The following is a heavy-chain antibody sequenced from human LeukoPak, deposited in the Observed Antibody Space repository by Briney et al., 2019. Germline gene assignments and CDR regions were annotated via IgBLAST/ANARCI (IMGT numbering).Heavy chain of an antibody. CDR3: ARSTSEAFDI. V-gene: IGHV3-23*01. CDR2: ISGSGVST. Sequence: GGSLRLSCAASGFTFSSYAMNWVRQAPGKGLEWVSGISGSGVSTYYADSVKGRFTISRDNSKNTLYMQMNSLRAEDTAVYYCARSTSEAFDIWGQGTMVTVSS. D-gene: IGHD2-2*01. CDR1: GFTFSSYA. J-gene: IGHJ3*02.